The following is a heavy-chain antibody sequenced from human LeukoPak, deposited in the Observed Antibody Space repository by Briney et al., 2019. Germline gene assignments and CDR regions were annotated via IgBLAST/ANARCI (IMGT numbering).Heavy chain of an antibody. D-gene: IGHD4-17*01. CDR3: ASFMTTVTAFDY. CDR2: IRYDGSNK. V-gene: IGHV3-30*02. Sequence: GGSLRLSCAASGFTFSSYGMHWVRQAPGKGLEWVAFIRYDGSNKYYADSVKGRFTISRDNAKNSLYLQMNSLRAEDTAVYYCASFMTTVTAFDYWGQGTLVTVSS. J-gene: IGHJ4*02. CDR1: GFTFSSYG.